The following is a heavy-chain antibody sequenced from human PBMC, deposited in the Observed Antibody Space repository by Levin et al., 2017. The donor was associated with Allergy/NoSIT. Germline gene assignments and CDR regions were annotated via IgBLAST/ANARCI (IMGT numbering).Heavy chain of an antibody. CDR3: ARGRGYSGYDF. Sequence: NPSETLSLTCAVSGGSFSGYYWSWIRQPPGKGLEWIGEINHSGSTNYNPSLKSRVTISVDTSKNQFSLKLSSVTAAETAVYYCARGRGYSGYDFWGQGTLVTVSS. V-gene: IGHV4-34*01. CDR2: INHSGST. D-gene: IGHD5-12*01. CDR1: GGSFSGYY. J-gene: IGHJ4*02.